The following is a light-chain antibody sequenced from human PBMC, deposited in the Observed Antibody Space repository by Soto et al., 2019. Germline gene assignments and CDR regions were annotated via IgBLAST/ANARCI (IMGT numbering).Light chain of an antibody. CDR2: EVI. J-gene: IGLJ1*01. CDR3: SSYTATNTYV. CDR1: SSDVGGYNY. Sequence: QSALTQPASVSGSPGQSITISCTGTSSDVGGYNYVSWYQQHPGKAPKLMIYEVINRPSGVSYRFSGSKSGNTASLTISGLQAEDEADYYCSSYTATNTYVFGSGTKLTVL. V-gene: IGLV2-14*01.